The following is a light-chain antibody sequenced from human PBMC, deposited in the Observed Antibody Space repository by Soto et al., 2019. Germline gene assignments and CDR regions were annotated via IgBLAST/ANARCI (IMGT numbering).Light chain of an antibody. CDR1: QSVSSY. Sequence: EIVLTHSPATLSVSPGERATLSCRASQSVSSYLAWYQQKPGQAPRLLIYDASNRATGIPARFSGSGSGTDFTLTISSLEPEDFAVYYCQQRSNWPITFGQGTRLEIK. CDR2: DAS. J-gene: IGKJ5*01. CDR3: QQRSNWPIT. V-gene: IGKV3-11*01.